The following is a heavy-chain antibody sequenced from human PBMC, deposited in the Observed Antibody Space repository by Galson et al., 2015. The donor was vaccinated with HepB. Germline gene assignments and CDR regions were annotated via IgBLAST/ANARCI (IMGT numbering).Heavy chain of an antibody. V-gene: IGHV3-53*01. CDR1: GFTVSSSY. J-gene: IGHJ4*02. D-gene: IGHD6-19*01. CDR2: IYSGGDT. Sequence: SLRLSCAASGFTVSSSYMTWVRQAPGKGLEWVSLIYSGGDTYYADSVKGRFTISRDNPKNTLYLQMNSLRAEDAAVYYCARLSNSGWPTLDYWGQGTLVAVSS. CDR3: ARLSNSGWPTLDY.